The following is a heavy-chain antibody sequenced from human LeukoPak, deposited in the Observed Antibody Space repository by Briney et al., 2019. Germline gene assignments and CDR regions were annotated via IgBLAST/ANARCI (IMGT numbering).Heavy chain of an antibody. J-gene: IGHJ4*02. CDR2: MYLGDSET. CDR3: VRHEGSISGWPFDY. Sequence: KVGESLKISCKGSGYSFTNYWIGWVRQMLGKGLEWIGIMYLGDSETRYSPSFQGQVTISADKSISTVYLQWSSLKASDTAMYYCVRHEGSISGWPFDYWGQGTLVTVSS. D-gene: IGHD6-19*01. CDR1: GYSFTNYW. V-gene: IGHV5-51*01.